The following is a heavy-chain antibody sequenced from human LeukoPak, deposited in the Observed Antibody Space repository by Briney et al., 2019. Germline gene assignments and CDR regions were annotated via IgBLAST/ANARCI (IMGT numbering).Heavy chain of an antibody. V-gene: IGHV4-4*07. J-gene: IGHJ4*02. CDR1: GGSISSYY. CDR2: VYSSGST. CDR3: ARGDVIVHYFDY. Sequence: SETLSLTCTVSGGSISSYYWSWIRKPAGEGLEWIGRVYSSGSTNYNPSLKSRVTISVDRSKNQFSLKLTSVTAADTAVYYCARGDVIVHYFDYWGQGTLVTVSS. D-gene: IGHD3-22*01.